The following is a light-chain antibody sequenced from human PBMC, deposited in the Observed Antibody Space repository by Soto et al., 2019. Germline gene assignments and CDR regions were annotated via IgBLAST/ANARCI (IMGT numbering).Light chain of an antibody. CDR3: CAYAGRYTLV. J-gene: IGLJ3*02. V-gene: IGLV2-11*01. CDR2: DVS. CDR1: ASDVGGFNY. Sequence: QSALTQPRSVSGSPGQSVTISCTGTASDVGGFNYVSWYQQQPGKATTLMVYDVSERPSGVPDRFSGSNSGKTSSLTIAGLQAEEEDHYYCCAYAGRYTLVFGGGTKVTVL.